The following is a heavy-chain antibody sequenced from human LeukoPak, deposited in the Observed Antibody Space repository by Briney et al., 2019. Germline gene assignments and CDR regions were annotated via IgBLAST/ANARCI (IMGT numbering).Heavy chain of an antibody. CDR2: INHSGST. V-gene: IGHV4-34*01. Sequence: PSETLSLTCAVYGGSFSGYYWSWIRQPPGKGLEWIGEINHSGSTNYNPSLKSRVTISVDTSKNQFSLKLSSVTAADTAVYYCASLIYGLGDDYRGQGTLVTVSS. J-gene: IGHJ4*02. D-gene: IGHD3/OR15-3a*01. CDR3: ASLIYGLGDDY. CDR1: GGSFSGYY.